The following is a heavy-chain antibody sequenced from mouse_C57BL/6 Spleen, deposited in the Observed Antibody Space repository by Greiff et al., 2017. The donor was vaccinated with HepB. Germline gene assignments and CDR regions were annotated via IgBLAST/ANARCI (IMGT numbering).Heavy chain of an antibody. Sequence: QVQLQQSGAELVKPGASVKLSCKASGYTFTSYWMHWVKPRPGRGPEWIGRLDPNSGGTKYNEKFKSKATLTVDKPSSTAYMQLSGLTSEGSAVYYCARAEGSDYYDGGGMDYWGQGTSVTVSS. J-gene: IGHJ4*01. CDR3: ARAEGSDYYDGGGMDY. CDR1: GYTFTSYW. D-gene: IGHD1-1*01. CDR2: LDPNSGGT. V-gene: IGHV1-72*01.